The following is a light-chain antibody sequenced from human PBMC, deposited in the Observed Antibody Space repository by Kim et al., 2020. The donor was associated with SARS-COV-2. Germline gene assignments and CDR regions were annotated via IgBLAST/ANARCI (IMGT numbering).Light chain of an antibody. CDR3: QVWDSSSDHPV. CDR1: NIGSKS. Sequence: APGKTARMTCGGNNIGSKSGNWYQQKPGQAPVLVIYYESDRPSGIPERFSGSNSGNTATLTISRVEAGDEADYYCQVWDSSSDHPVFGGGTQLTVL. J-gene: IGLJ2*01. V-gene: IGLV3-21*04. CDR2: YES.